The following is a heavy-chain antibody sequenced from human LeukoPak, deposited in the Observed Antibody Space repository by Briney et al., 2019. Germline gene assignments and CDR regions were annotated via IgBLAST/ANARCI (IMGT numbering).Heavy chain of an antibody. Sequence: ASVKVSCKVSGYTLTELSMHWVRQAPGKGLEWMGGFDPEDGETIYVQKFQGRVTMTEDTSTDTAYMELSSLRSEDTAVYYCATALGKNDAFDIWGQGTMVTVSS. CDR3: ATALGKNDAFDI. CDR2: FDPEDGET. V-gene: IGHV1-24*01. CDR1: GYTLTELS. J-gene: IGHJ3*02. D-gene: IGHD3-16*01.